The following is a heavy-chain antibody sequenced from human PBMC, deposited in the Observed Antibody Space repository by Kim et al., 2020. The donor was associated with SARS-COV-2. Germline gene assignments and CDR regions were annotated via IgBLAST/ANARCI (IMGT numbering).Heavy chain of an antibody. Sequence: SETLSLTCTVSGYSISSGYYWGWIRQPPGKGLEWIGSIYHSGSTYYNPSLKSRVTISVDTSKNQFSLKLSSVTAADTAVYYCARELSGGIAAAGVDYWGQGTLVTVSS. J-gene: IGHJ4*02. CDR1: GYSISSGYY. CDR2: IYHSGST. CDR3: ARELSGGIAAAGVDY. V-gene: IGHV4-38-2*02. D-gene: IGHD6-13*01.